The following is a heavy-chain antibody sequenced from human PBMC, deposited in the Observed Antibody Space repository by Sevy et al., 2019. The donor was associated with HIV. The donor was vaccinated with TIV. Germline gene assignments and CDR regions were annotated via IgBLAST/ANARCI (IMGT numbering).Heavy chain of an antibody. V-gene: IGHV1-24*01. Sequence: ASVKVSCKVSGYTLAKFSIHWVRQAPGKGLEWMTSFDPEDGDPEDGKTIYAQKFLGRVTMTEDTSTDTAYMELSSLRSDDTAVYYCATKKDYYDSSGYPFDYWGQGTQVTVSS. D-gene: IGHD3-22*01. CDR2: FDPEDGDPEDGKT. CDR3: ATKKDYYDSSGYPFDY. J-gene: IGHJ4*02. CDR1: GYTLAKFS.